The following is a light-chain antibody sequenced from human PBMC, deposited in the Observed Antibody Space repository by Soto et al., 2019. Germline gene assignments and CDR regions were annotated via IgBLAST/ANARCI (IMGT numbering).Light chain of an antibody. V-gene: IGKV3-20*01. CDR2: GAF. Sequence: EIVLTHSPGTLAFSPGERATLSCRTSQSGSSSHFAWYQQKLGQAPRLLIYGAFSRATGIPDRFSGSRSGTAFTLTISSLQAEAVAVYYCQQYYSNSYTFGQGTKLEI. J-gene: IGKJ2*01. CDR3: QQYYSNSYT. CDR1: QSGSSSH.